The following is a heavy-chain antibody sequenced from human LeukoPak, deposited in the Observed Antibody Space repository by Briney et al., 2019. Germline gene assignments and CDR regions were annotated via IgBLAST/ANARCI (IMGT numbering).Heavy chain of an antibody. V-gene: IGHV3-23*01. CDR2: ISGSGGST. J-gene: IGHJ4*02. CDR1: GFTFSSYA. CDR3: AKVLWFGETYPYYFDY. D-gene: IGHD3-10*01. Sequence: PGGSLRLSCAASGFTFSSYAMSWVRQAPGKGLEWVSAISGSGGSTYYADSVKGRFTISRDNSKNTLYLQMNSLRAEDTAVYYCAKVLWFGETYPYYFDYWGQGTLVTVSS.